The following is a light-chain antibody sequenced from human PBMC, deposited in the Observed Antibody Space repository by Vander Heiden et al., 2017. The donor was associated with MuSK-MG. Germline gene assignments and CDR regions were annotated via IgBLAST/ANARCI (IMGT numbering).Light chain of an antibody. CDR2: KDS. J-gene: IGLJ2*01. CDR1: ALPKQY. CDR3: QSADSSGTSHVV. Sequence: SYELTQPPSVSVSPGQTARITCSGDALPKQYANWYQQKPGQAPVVVIYKDSERPSGIPERFSGSSSGTTVTLTNSGVQAEDEADYYCQSADSSGTSHVVFGGGTKLTVL. V-gene: IGLV3-25*03.